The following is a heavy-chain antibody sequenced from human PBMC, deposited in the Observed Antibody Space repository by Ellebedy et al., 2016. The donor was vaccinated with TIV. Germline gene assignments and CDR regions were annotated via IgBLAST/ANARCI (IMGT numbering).Heavy chain of an antibody. J-gene: IGHJ6*02. Sequence: GESLKISCAASGFTFSSYAMSWVRQAPGKGLEWVSAISGSGGSTYYADSVKGRFTISRDNSKNTLYLQMNSLRAEGTAVYYCARDLEVPAAPSDYGMDVWGQGTTVTVSS. CDR3: ARDLEVPAAPSDYGMDV. V-gene: IGHV3-23*01. CDR2: ISGSGGST. CDR1: GFTFSSYA. D-gene: IGHD2-2*01.